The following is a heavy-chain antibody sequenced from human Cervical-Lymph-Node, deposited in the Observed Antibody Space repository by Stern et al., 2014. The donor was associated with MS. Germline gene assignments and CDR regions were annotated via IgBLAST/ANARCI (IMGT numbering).Heavy chain of an antibody. CDR2: VNPTDGRT. D-gene: IGHD4-17*01. CDR3: ANPLPYAN. V-gene: IGHV1-46*03. J-gene: IGHJ1*01. Sequence: VQLLESGAEVKKPGASVKVSCKASGDTFASYPIHLLRQAPGQGPVWMGIVNPTDGRTTYAQTFQGRLTMTRDTSTRTVYMELSSLKAEDTAMYFCANPLPYANWGQGTRVTVSS. CDR1: GDTFASYP.